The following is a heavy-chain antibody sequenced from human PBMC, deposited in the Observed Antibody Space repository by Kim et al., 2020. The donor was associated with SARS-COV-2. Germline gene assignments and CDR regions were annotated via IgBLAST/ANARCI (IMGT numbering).Heavy chain of an antibody. D-gene: IGHD1-20*01. CDR2: ISYDGSNK. V-gene: IGHV3-30-3*01. Sequence: GSLRLSCAASGFTFSSYAMHWVRQAPGKGLEWVAVISYDGSNKYYADSVKGRFTISRDNSKNTLYLQMNSLRAEDTAVYYCARAMTGGYYSGMDVWGQG. CDR1: GFTFSSYA. CDR3: ARAMTGGYYSGMDV. J-gene: IGHJ6*02.